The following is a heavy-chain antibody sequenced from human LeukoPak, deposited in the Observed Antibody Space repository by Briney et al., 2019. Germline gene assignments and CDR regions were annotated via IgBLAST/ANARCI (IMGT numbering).Heavy chain of an antibody. J-gene: IGHJ5*02. D-gene: IGHD2-15*01. CDR2: MNPNSGNT. Sequence: ASVKVSCKASGYTFTSYDINWVRQATGQGLEWVGWMNPNSGNTGYAQKFQGRVTITRNTSISTAYMELSSLRSEDTAVYYCARGPRYCSGGSCLDPWGQGTLVTVSS. CDR1: GYTFTSYD. V-gene: IGHV1-8*03. CDR3: ARGPRYCSGGSCLDP.